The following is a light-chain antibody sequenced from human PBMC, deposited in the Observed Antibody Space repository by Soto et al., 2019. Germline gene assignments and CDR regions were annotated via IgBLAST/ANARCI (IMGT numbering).Light chain of an antibody. J-gene: IGLJ2*01. CDR1: SSDIGAYNF. Sequence: QSVLTQPASVSGSPGQSITISCTGTSSDIGAYNFVSWYQQHPGKAPKLMLYDVNIRPSGVSNRFSGSKSGNTASLTISGLPAEDEDDYYCTSWTTSTTMIFGGGTKVTVL. V-gene: IGLV2-14*03. CDR3: TSWTTSTTMI. CDR2: DVN.